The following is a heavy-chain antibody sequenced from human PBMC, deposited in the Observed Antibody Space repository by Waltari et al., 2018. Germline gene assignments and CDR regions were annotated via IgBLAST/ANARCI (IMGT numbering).Heavy chain of an antibody. V-gene: IGHV4-30-4*01. CDR1: GGSISSGDYY. CDR3: ARGRPSSGLDY. Sequence: QVQLQESGPGLVKPSQTLSLTCTVSGGSISSGDYYWRWIRQPPGKGLEGSGYIEYSGSNYYNPSRKSRVTISVDTSKNQFSLKLSSVTAADTAAYYCARGRPSSGLDYWGQGTLVTVSS. J-gene: IGHJ4*02. D-gene: IGHD3-22*01. CDR2: IEYSGSN.